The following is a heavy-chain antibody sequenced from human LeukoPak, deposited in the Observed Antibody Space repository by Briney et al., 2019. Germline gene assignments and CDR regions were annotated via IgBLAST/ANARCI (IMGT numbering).Heavy chain of an antibody. J-gene: IGHJ6*02. CDR1: GYTLTELS. D-gene: IGHD3-10*01. CDR2: FDPEDGEI. CDR3: ATDQRGAGLGFRYGSGSYNGLDV. V-gene: IGHV1-24*01. Sequence: GASVKVSCKVSGYTLTELSMHWVRQAPGKGLEWMGGFDPEDGEILYAQKFQGRVTMTEDTSTDTAYMELSSLRSEDTAVYYCATDQRGAGLGFRYGSGSYNGLDVWGQGTTVTVSS.